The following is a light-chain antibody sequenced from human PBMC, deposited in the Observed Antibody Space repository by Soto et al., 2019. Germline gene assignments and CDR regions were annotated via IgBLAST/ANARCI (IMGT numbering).Light chain of an antibody. CDR1: QSVRSSY. V-gene: IGKV3-20*01. Sequence: EILLTQSPGTLSLSPGERATLSCRASQSVRSSYLAWYQQKPGQAPRLLIYGASLRATGIPDRFSGSGSGTDLTLTISRLEPEDFAVYYCQQFSASPSMYTFGQGTKLEIK. CDR3: QQFSASPSMYT. J-gene: IGKJ2*01. CDR2: GAS.